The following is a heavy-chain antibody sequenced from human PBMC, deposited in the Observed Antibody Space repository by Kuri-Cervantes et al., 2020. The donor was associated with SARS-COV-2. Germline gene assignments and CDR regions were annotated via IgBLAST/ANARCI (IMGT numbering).Heavy chain of an antibody. V-gene: IGHV4-59*10. CDR2: IYTSGST. Sequence: ESLKISCAVYGGSFSGYYWSWIRQPAGKGLEWIGRIYTSGSTNYNPSLKSRVTMSVDTSKNQFSLKLSSVTAADTAVYYCARRGIYDFWSGYHHDAFDIWGQGTMVTVSS. CDR1: GGSFSGYY. CDR3: ARRGIYDFWSGYHHDAFDI. J-gene: IGHJ3*02. D-gene: IGHD3-3*01.